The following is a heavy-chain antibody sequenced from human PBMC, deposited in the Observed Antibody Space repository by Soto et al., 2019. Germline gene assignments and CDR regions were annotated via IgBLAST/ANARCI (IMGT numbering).Heavy chain of an antibody. D-gene: IGHD6-19*01. Sequence: PGGSLRLSCAASGFTFSSYAMNWVRQAPGKGLEWVSVISGSGDSTYYADSVKGRFTISRDNSKNTLYLQMNSLRAEDTAVYYCAKGFWAVAGTRYFDYWGQGTLVTVSS. J-gene: IGHJ4*02. CDR3: AKGFWAVAGTRYFDY. CDR2: ISGSGDST. CDR1: GFTFSSYA. V-gene: IGHV3-23*01.